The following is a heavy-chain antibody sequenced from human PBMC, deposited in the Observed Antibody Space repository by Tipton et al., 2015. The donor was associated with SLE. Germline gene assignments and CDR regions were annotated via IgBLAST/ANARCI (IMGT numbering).Heavy chain of an antibody. V-gene: IGHV4-34*01. J-gene: IGHJ4*02. CDR1: GGSISGDY. Sequence: GLVKPSETLSLTCAVYGGSISGDYWSWIRQPPGKGLEWIGEISDSEITDYNPSLKSRVTISVDTSKNQFSLKLSSVTAADTAVYYCARERRATYYDFWSGEGAFDYWGQGTLVTVSS. CDR2: ISDSEIT. D-gene: IGHD3-3*01. CDR3: ARERRATYYDFWSGEGAFDY.